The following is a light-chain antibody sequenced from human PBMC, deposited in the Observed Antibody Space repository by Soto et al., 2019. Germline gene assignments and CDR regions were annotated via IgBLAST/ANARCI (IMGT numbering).Light chain of an antibody. CDR1: QSVGSF. CDR3: QQRGNWPLT. CDR2: DAF. Sequence: EIVLTQSPATLSLSPGERATLSCRASQSVGSFLAWYQQKPGQAPRLLIYDAFNRATGIPARFSGSGSGTEFTLTISSLEPEDFAVYYCQQRGNWPLTFGGGTKVEIK. J-gene: IGKJ4*01. V-gene: IGKV3-11*01.